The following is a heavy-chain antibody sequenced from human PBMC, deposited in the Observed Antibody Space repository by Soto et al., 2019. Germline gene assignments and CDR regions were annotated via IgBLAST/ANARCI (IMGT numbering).Heavy chain of an antibody. J-gene: IGHJ6*02. V-gene: IGHV1-69*01. CDR3: EAEMTFGKLSVV. CDR1: GDTDTNYV. Sequence: QVQLVQSGAEVKKPGSSVKVSCKASGDTDTNYVISWVRQAPGQGLEWMGGIFPKFGTTYSAQKLQDRLTITADESTSTVYMQLSSLRLDDSAVYYCEAEMTFGKLSVVWGQGTTVTVSS. CDR2: IFPKFGTT. D-gene: IGHD3-16*02.